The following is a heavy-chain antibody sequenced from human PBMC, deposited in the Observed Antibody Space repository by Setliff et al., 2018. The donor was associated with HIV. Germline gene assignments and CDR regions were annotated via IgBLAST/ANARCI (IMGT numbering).Heavy chain of an antibody. Sequence: GSLRLSCAASRFSFSTYWMNWVRQAPGKGLEWVANIKSDGSEKNYGDSVKGRFIISRDNAKNSLYLEMNSLRAEDTAVYYCARKVGITTYYYSSGSIKGALDVWGQGTKVTVSS. CDR3: ARKVGITTYYYSSGSIKGALDV. J-gene: IGHJ6*02. CDR2: IKSDGSEK. V-gene: IGHV3-7*03. D-gene: IGHD3-10*01. CDR1: RFSFSTYW.